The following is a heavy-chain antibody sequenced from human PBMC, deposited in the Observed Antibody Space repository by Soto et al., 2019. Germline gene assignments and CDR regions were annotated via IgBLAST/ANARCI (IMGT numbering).Heavy chain of an antibody. J-gene: IGHJ6*02. CDR2: IKQDGGQT. Sequence: GESLRLSCAASGFSLDSYWMTWVRQAPGKWLEWVAHIKQDGGQTYYVDSVKGRFTISRDNAKTSLYLQMNSLRAEDTSVYFCARGGNGYENWPPYYYYGMDVWGQGTTVTVSS. D-gene: IGHD5-12*01. CDR3: ARGGNGYENWPPYYYYGMDV. V-gene: IGHV3-7*01. CDR1: GFSLDSYW.